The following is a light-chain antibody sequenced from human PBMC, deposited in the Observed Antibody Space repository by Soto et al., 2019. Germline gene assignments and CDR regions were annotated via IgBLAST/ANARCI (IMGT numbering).Light chain of an antibody. J-gene: IGKJ4*01. CDR1: QSVDNN. CDR2: DAS. Sequence: KQSVVALSAKTKESATLSCRASQSVDNNVAWYQQKPGQARRLLIYDASNRATGIPARFSGSGSGTDFTLTISSLEPEDFAVYYCPQRSNLLLPFGG. V-gene: IGKV3-11*01. CDR3: PQRSNLLLP.